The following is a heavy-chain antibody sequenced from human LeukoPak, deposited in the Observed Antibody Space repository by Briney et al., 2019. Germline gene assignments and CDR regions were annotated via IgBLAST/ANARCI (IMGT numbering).Heavy chain of an antibody. Sequence: SETLSLTCTVSAGSISSYYWSWIRQPPGKGLEWIGYIYTSGSTNYNPSLKSRVTISVDTSKNQFSLKLSSVTAADTAVYYCARQLVNWFDPWGQGTLVTVSS. CDR1: AGSISSYY. D-gene: IGHD2-15*01. V-gene: IGHV4-4*09. CDR3: ARQLVNWFDP. CDR2: IYTSGST. J-gene: IGHJ5*02.